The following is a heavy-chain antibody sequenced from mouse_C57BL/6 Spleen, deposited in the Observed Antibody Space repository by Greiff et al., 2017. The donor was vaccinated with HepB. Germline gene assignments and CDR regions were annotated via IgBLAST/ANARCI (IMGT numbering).Heavy chain of an antibody. Sequence: QVQLQQSGPELVKPGASVKISCKASGYAFSSSWMHWVKQRPGQGLEWIGRIYPGDGDTNYNGKFKGKATLTADKSSSTAYTQLSSLTSEDSAVYYCARRETTVADDWGQGTTVTVSS. CDR2: IYPGDGDT. CDR3: ARRETTVADD. D-gene: IGHD1-1*01. CDR1: GYAFSSSW. V-gene: IGHV1-82*01. J-gene: IGHJ2*01.